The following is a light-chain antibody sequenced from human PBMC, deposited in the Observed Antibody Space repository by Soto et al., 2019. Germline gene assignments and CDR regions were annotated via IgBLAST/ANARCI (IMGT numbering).Light chain of an antibody. CDR3: SSYTSTSTPYV. V-gene: IGLV2-14*01. Sequence: QSALTQPASVSGSPGQSITISCTGTSSDVGGYDYVSWYRQHPGKAPKLVIYEVSNRPSGVSNRFSGSKSGNTASLTISGLQAEDEADYYRSSYTSTSTPYVFGTGTKVTVL. CDR2: EVS. CDR1: SSDVGGYDY. J-gene: IGLJ1*01.